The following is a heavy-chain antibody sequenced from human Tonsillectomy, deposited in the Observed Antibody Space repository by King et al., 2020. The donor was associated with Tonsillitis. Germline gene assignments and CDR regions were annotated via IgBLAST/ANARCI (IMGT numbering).Heavy chain of an antibody. D-gene: IGHD3-10*01. V-gene: IGHV5-51*01. CDR1: GYSFSNYW. CDR3: ARREVRGVPDY. J-gene: IGHJ4*02. Sequence: VQLVESGAEVKKPGESLMISSKASGYSFSNYWIGWVRQMPGKGLEWMGIINPADSDTRYSPSFQGQVTVTADKSTSIAYLEWSSLKASDTAIYYCARREVRGVPDYWGQGTLVTVSS. CDR2: INPADSDT.